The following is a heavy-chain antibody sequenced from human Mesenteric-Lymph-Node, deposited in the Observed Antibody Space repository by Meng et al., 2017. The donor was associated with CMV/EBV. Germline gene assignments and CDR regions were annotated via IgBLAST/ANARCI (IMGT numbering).Heavy chain of an antibody. CDR3: ARDFAYSSSSHYFDY. CDR1: GGTFSSYA. V-gene: IGHV1-69*05. J-gene: IGHJ4*02. CDR2: SIPIFGTA. D-gene: IGHD6-13*01. Sequence: YGGTFSSYAISWVRQAPGQGLEWMGGSIPIFGTANYAQKFQGRVTTTRDTSASTAYMELSSLRSGDTAVYYCARDFAYSSSSHYFDYWGQGTLVTVSS.